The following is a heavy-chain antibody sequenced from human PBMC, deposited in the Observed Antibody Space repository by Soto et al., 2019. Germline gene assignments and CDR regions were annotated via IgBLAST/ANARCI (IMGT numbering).Heavy chain of an antibody. Sequence: GGSLRLSCAASGFTLSSYAMHWVRQAPGKGLEWVAVISYDGSNKYYADSVKGRFTISRDNSKNTLYLQMNSLRAEDTAVYYCARDGSSFSMGNWFDPWGQGTLVTVSS. J-gene: IGHJ5*02. CDR1: GFTLSSYA. V-gene: IGHV3-30-3*01. CDR2: ISYDGSNK. D-gene: IGHD6-13*01. CDR3: ARDGSSFSMGNWFDP.